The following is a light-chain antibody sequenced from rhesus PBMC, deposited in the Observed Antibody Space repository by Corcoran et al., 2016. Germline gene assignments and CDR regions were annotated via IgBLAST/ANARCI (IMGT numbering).Light chain of an antibody. CDR2: KAS. CDR1: QGISSY. CDR3: QQYNNDPPWT. J-gene: IGKJ1*01. V-gene: IGKV1-25*01. Sequence: DIQMTQSPSSLSASVGDTVTITCRASQGISSYLAWYQQKPGKAPKVLISKASTLQSGVPSRLSGSGSGTDFTLTISILQPEDFATYYCQQYNNDPPWTFGQGTKVEIK.